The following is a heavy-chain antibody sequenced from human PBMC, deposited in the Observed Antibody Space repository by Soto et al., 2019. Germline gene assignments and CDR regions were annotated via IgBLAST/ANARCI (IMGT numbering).Heavy chain of an antibody. V-gene: IGHV1-69*13. J-gene: IGHJ6*02. CDR1: GGTFSSYA. CDR3: ARRRDCSGGSCYFVSYYYYGMDV. CDR2: IIPIFGTA. Sequence: GASVKVSCKASGGTFSSYAISWVRQAPGQGLEWMGGIIPIFGTANYAQKFQGRVTITADESTSTAYMELSSLRSEDTAVYCCARRRDCSGGSCYFVSYYYYGMDVWGQGTTVTVSS. D-gene: IGHD2-15*01.